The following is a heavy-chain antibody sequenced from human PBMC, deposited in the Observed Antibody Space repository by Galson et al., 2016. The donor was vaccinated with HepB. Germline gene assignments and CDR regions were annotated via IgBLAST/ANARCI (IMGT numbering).Heavy chain of an antibody. Sequence: SVKVSCKASGYTFGNYGISWVRQAPGQGLEWMAWISAYNGNSNTDYAQKFQGRVSMTTDPSTSTAYMELTSLKSDDTAVYYCAKGRTASGGNGNYYYYGMDVWGQGTTVTVSS. CDR3: AKGRTASGGNGNYYYYGMDV. D-gene: IGHD4-23*01. CDR1: GYTFGNYG. V-gene: IGHV1-18*01. CDR2: ISAYNGNSNT. J-gene: IGHJ6*02.